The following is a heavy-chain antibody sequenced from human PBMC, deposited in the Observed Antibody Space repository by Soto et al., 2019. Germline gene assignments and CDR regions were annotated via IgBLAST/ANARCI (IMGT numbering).Heavy chain of an antibody. CDR2: VTSDGSST. D-gene: IGHD4-4*01. J-gene: IGHJ4*02. V-gene: IGHV3-74*01. Sequence: EVQLVESGGGLVQPGESLRLSCAASGFTFSTYWMHWVRQAPGKGLVWVSRVTSDGSSTTYADSVKGRFTLSRDNAKNRLYLQMNSLRAEDTAVYYCARSREGYSYFDYWGQGILVTVSS. CDR1: GFTFSTYW. CDR3: ARSREGYSYFDY.